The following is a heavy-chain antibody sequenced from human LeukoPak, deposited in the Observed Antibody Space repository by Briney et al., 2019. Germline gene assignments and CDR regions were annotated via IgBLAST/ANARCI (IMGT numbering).Heavy chain of an antibody. J-gene: IGHJ3*02. Sequence: SGGSLRLSCAAFGFTFSSYGMHWVRQAPGRGLEWMAFIQYDGSNKYYADSVKGRFTISRDNSKNTLYLQMNSLRAEDTALYYCAKDRVTMVRAADAFDIWGQGTMVTVSS. CDR3: AKDRVTMVRAADAFDI. CDR1: GFTFSSYG. V-gene: IGHV3-30*02. CDR2: IQYDGSNK. D-gene: IGHD3-10*01.